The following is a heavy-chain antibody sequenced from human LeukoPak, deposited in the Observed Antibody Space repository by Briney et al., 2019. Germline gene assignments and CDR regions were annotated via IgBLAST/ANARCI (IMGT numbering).Heavy chain of an antibody. V-gene: IGHV3-74*01. Sequence: GGSLRLSCEASGFTFSSYWMHWVRQIPGKGLMWVSRIESNGLTLYADSVRDRFTISRDNGKNTIYLQMNSLRVDDTAIYYCAKAAIYFYGSVTYDWFESWGQGTLVTVSS. D-gene: IGHD3-10*01. CDR3: AKAAIYFYGSVTYDWFES. CDR2: IESNGLT. J-gene: IGHJ5*01. CDR1: GFTFSSYW.